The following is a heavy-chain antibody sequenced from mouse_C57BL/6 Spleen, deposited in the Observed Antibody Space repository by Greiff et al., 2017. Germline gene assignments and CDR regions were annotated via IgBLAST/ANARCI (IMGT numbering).Heavy chain of an antibody. J-gene: IGHJ3*01. Sequence: EVQGVESGGGLVQPGGSMKLSCAASGFTFSDAWMDWVRQSPEKGLEWVAVIRNKANNHATYYAESVKGRFTISRDDSKSCVYLQMNSLRAEDTVIYYCTRNWDGFAYGGQGTLVTVSA. V-gene: IGHV6-6*01. CDR1: GFTFSDAW. D-gene: IGHD4-1*01. CDR2: IRNKANNHAT. CDR3: TRNWDGFAY.